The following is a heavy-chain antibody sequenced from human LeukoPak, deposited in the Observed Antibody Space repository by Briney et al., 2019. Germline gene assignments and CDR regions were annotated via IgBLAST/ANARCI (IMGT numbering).Heavy chain of an antibody. J-gene: IGHJ5*02. V-gene: IGHV1-69-2*01. Sequence: ASVKVSCKASGYTFTDYYMHWVQQAPGKGLVWMGRVDPEDGETIYAEKFQGRVTITADTSTDTAYMALNSLRFEDTAVYYCATRVEFFPNWFDPWGQGTLVTVSS. CDR2: VDPEDGET. D-gene: IGHD3-10*01. CDR1: GYTFTDYY. CDR3: ATRVEFFPNWFDP.